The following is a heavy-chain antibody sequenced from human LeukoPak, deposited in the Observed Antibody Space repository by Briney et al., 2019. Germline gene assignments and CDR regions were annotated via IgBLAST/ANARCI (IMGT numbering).Heavy chain of an antibody. D-gene: IGHD2-2*01. J-gene: IGHJ6*03. CDR1: DGSISSSSYY. V-gene: IGHV4-39*01. Sequence: SETLSLTCTVSDGSISSSSYYWGWIRQPPGKGLEWIGSIYYSGSTYYNPSLKSRVTISVDTSKNQFSLKLSSVTAADTAVYYCARPSTSQYYYMDVWGKGTTVTISS. CDR3: ARPSTSQYYYMDV. CDR2: IYYSGST.